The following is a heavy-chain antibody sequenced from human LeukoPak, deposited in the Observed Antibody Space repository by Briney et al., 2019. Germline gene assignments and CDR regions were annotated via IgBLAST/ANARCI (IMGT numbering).Heavy chain of an antibody. CDR2: INHSGST. Sequence: SETLSLTCAVYGGSFSGYYWSWIRQPPGKGLEWIGEINHSGSTNYNPSLKSRVTISVDTSKNQFSLKLSSVTAADTAVYYCAREAWSSPFDYWGQGTLVTVSS. V-gene: IGHV4-34*01. CDR1: GGSFSGYY. CDR3: AREAWSSPFDY. J-gene: IGHJ4*02. D-gene: IGHD3-10*01.